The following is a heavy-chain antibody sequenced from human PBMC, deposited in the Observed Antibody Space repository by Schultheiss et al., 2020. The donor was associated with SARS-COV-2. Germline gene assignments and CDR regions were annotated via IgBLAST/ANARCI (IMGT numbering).Heavy chain of an antibody. J-gene: IGHJ5*02. CDR3: AHISSGSYHNWFDP. Sequence: SGPTLVKPTQTLTLTCTFSGFSLSTSGVGVGWIRQPPGKALEWLALIYWGDDKRYSPSLKSRLTITTDTSKNQVVLTMTNMDPVDTATYYCAHISSGSYHNWFDPWGQGTLVTVSS. D-gene: IGHD1-26*01. CDR2: IYWGDDK. CDR1: GFSLSTSGVG. V-gene: IGHV2-5*02.